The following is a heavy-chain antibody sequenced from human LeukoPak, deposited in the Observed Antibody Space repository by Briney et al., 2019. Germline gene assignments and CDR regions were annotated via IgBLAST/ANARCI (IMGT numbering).Heavy chain of an antibody. D-gene: IGHD2-2*02. CDR1: GYTFTSYY. J-gene: IGHJ3*02. Sequence: GASVKVSCKASGYTFTSYYMHWVRQAPGQGLEWMGIINPSGGSTSYAQKFQGRVTITTDESTSTAYMELSSLRSEDTAVYYCARGPLWSSQLLYTAFDIWGQGTMVTVSS. V-gene: IGHV1-46*01. CDR3: ARGPLWSSQLLYTAFDI. CDR2: INPSGGST.